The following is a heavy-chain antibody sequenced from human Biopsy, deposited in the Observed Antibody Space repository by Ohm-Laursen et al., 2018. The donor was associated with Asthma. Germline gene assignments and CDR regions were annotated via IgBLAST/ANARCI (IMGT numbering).Heavy chain of an antibody. CDR3: ARAVDYSHYYGIDV. CDR2: ISVYNGNT. J-gene: IGHJ6*02. Sequence: SSVKVPCKTSGYTFNSAGITWVRQAPGQGLEWMGWISVYNGNTKVAQKLQGRVTMITDTSTSTAYMELRSLRSDDTAVYFCARAVDYSHYYGIDVWGQGTTVTVS. CDR1: GYTFNSAG. V-gene: IGHV1-18*01. D-gene: IGHD3-10*01.